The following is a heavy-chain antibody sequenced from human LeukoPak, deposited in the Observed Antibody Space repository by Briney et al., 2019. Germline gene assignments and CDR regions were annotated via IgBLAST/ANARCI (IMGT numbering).Heavy chain of an antibody. D-gene: IGHD2-2*01. V-gene: IGHV1-2*04. CDR3: ARGADCSSTSCYDDGMDV. Sequence: GASVKVSCKASGYTFTGYYMRWVRQAPGQGLEWMGWINPNSGGTNYAQKFQGWVTMTRDTSISTAYMELSRLRSDDTAVYYCARGADCSSTSCYDDGMDVWGKGTTVTVSS. J-gene: IGHJ6*04. CDR1: GYTFTGYY. CDR2: INPNSGGT.